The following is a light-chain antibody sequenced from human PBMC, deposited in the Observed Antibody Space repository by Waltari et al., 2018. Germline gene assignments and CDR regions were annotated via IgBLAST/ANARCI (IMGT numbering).Light chain of an antibody. Sequence: SYVLTQPPSVSVAPGETARLTCGGNNIESKSVHWYRQRPGQAPVLVISYDSDRPSGIPDRLPGSTAGNTATLTISRVDAGDEADYYCQVWDANTDPGVFGTGTEVTVL. CDR1: NIESKS. CDR2: YDS. CDR3: QVWDANTDPGV. J-gene: IGLJ1*01. V-gene: IGLV3-21*01.